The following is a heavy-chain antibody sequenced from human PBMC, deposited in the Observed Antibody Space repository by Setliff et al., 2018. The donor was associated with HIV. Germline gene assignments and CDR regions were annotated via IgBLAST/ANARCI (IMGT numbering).Heavy chain of an antibody. CDR2: IYTSGST. Sequence: SETLSLTCTVSGGSISSYYWSWIRQPPGKGLEWIGYIYTSGSTNYNPSLKSRVTISVDTSKNQFSLKLSSVTAADTAIYYCARGVNFDYWGQGTQVTVSS. CDR1: GGSISSYY. CDR3: ARGVNFDY. V-gene: IGHV4-4*08. D-gene: IGHD3-3*01. J-gene: IGHJ4*02.